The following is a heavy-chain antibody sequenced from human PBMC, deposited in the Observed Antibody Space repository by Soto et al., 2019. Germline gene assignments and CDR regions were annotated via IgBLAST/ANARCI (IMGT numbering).Heavy chain of an antibody. Sequence: EVQLVESGGGLVQPGGSLRLSCAASGFTFSSYSMNWVRQAPGKGLEWVSYISSSSSTIYYADSVKGRFTISRDNAKNSLYLQMNSLRAEDTAVYYCAREPQGFIAGHTNWFDPWGQGTLVTVSS. V-gene: IGHV3-48*01. CDR1: GFTFSSYS. J-gene: IGHJ5*02. CDR3: AREPQGFIAGHTNWFDP. D-gene: IGHD6-13*01. CDR2: ISSSSSTI.